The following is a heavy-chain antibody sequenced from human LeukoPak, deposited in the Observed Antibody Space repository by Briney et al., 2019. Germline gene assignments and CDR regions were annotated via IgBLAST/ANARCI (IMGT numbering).Heavy chain of an antibody. D-gene: IGHD1-26*01. CDR2: ISSSGSTI. J-gene: IGHJ3*02. CDR1: GFTFSSSE. V-gene: IGHV3-48*03. CDR3: ARRRGSYFRDAFDI. Sequence: GGSLRLSCEASGFTFSSSEMNWVRQAPGKGLEWLSYISSSGSTIYYVDSVKGRFTISRDNAKISLYLQMNSLRTEDTAVYYCARRRGSYFRDAFDIWGQGTMVTVSS.